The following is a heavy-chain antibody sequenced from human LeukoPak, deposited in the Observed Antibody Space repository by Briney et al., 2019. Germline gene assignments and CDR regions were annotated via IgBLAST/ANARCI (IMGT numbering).Heavy chain of an antibody. Sequence: GGSLRLSCAASGFTFSSYAMHWVRQAPGKGLEWVAVISYDGSNKYYADSVKGRFTISRDNSKNTLYLQMNSLRAEDTAVYYCAREGAYGDYYDYWGQGTLVTVSS. CDR1: GFTFSSYA. CDR2: ISYDGSNK. V-gene: IGHV3-30-3*01. J-gene: IGHJ4*02. CDR3: AREGAYGDYYDY. D-gene: IGHD4-17*01.